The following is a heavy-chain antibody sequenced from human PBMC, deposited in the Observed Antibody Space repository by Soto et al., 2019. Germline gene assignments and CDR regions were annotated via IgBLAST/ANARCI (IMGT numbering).Heavy chain of an antibody. J-gene: IGHJ6*03. CDR2: IYYSGST. V-gene: IGHV4-39*01. CDR1: GGSISSSSYY. Sequence: SETLSLTCTVSGGSISSSSYYWGWIRQPPGKGLEWIGSIYYSGSTYYNPSLKSRVTISVDTSKNQFSLKLSSVTAADTAVYYCASQAAGADYYYYYYMDVWGKGTTVTVSS. D-gene: IGHD6-13*01. CDR3: ASQAAGADYYYYYYMDV.